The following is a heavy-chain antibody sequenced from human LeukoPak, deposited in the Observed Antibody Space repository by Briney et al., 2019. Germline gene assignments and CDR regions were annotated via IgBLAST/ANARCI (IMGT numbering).Heavy chain of an antibody. J-gene: IGHJ6*03. Sequence: ASVKVSCKASGYTFTGYYMHWVRQAPGQGLEWMGWINPNSGGTNYAQKFQGRVTMTRDTSISTAYMELSRLRSDDTAVYYCARAPSIAARPDYYYYMDVWGKGTTVTVSS. D-gene: IGHD6-6*01. CDR1: GYTFTGYY. CDR2: INPNSGGT. CDR3: ARAPSIAARPDYYYYMDV. V-gene: IGHV1-2*02.